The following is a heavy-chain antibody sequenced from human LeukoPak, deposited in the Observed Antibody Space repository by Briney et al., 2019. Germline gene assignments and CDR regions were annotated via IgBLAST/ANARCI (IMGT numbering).Heavy chain of an antibody. CDR2: IYYSGST. V-gene: IGHV4-59*01. Sequence: SETLSLTCTVSGGSISSYFWSWIRQPPGKGLEWIGYIYYSGSTNYNPSLKSQVIISVDTSKNQFSLKLSSVAAADTAVYYCARDYGDYFDYWGQGTLVTVSS. CDR3: ARDYGDYFDY. J-gene: IGHJ4*02. D-gene: IGHD4-17*01. CDR1: GGSISSYF.